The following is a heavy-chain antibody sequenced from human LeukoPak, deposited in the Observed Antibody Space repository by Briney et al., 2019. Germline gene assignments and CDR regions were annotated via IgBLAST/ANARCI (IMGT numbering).Heavy chain of an antibody. Sequence: ASVKVSCKASGGTFSSYAISWVRQAPGQGLEWMGGIIPIFGTANYAQKFQGRVTITADESTSTAYMELSSLRSEDTAVYYCAGESGGGSTSCYDRCYYGMDVWGQGTTVTVSS. V-gene: IGHV1-69*13. CDR3: AGESGGGSTSCYDRCYYGMDV. J-gene: IGHJ6*02. CDR2: IIPIFGTA. CDR1: GGTFSSYA. D-gene: IGHD2-2*01.